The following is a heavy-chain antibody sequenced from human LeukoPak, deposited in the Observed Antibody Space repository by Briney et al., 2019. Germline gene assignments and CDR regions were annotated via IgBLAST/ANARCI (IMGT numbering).Heavy chain of an antibody. CDR2: IYYSGST. V-gene: IGHV4-59*12. CDR3: ARTAAAGNNNWFDP. Sequence: KPSETLSLTCTVSGGSISSYYWSWIRQPPGKGLEWIGYIYYSGSTNYNPSLKSRVTISVDTSKNQFSLKLSSVTAADTAVYYCARTAAAGNNNWFDPWGQGTLVTVSS. CDR1: GGSISSYY. D-gene: IGHD6-13*01. J-gene: IGHJ5*02.